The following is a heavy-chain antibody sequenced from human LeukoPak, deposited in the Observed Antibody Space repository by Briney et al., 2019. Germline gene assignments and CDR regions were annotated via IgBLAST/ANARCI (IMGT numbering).Heavy chain of an antibody. Sequence: KPSETLSLTCTVSGGSISSSSYYWGWIRQPPGKGLEWIGSIYYSGSTYYNPSLKRRVTISVDTSKNQFSLKLSSVTAADTAVYYCASLERGYSYASGSYYFDYWGQGTLVTVSS. D-gene: IGHD5-18*01. CDR3: ASLERGYSYASGSYYFDY. CDR2: IYYSGST. V-gene: IGHV4-39*01. J-gene: IGHJ4*02. CDR1: GGSISSSSYY.